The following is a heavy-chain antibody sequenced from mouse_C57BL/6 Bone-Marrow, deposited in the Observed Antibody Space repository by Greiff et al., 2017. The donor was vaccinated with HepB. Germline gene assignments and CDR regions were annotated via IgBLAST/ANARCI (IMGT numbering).Heavy chain of an antibody. V-gene: IGHV7-1*01. CDR3: ARDYYYGSSYVRFAY. D-gene: IGHD1-1*01. CDR2: SRNKANDYTT. CDR1: GFTFSDFY. J-gene: IGHJ3*01. Sequence: EVKLVESGGGLVQSGRSLRLSCATSGFTFSDFYMEWVRQAPGKGLEWIAASRNKANDYTTEYSASVKGRFIVSRDTSQSILYLQMNALRAEDTAIYYCARDYYYGSSYVRFAYWGQGTLVTVSA.